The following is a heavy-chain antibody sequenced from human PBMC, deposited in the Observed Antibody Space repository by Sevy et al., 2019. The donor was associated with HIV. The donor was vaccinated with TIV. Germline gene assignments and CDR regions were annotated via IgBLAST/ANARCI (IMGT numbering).Heavy chain of an antibody. Sequence: ASVKVSCKASGGTFTTYPISLVRQAPGQGLEWMGGVIPLLGTTKYAQKFQGRVTITADESTSTVYMDLRSLRSDDTAVYYCSLMGYCSSTSCYGPDYFDYWGQGTLVTVSS. V-gene: IGHV1-69*13. CDR2: VIPLLGTT. D-gene: IGHD2-2*01. CDR1: GGTFTTYP. CDR3: SLMGYCSSTSCYGPDYFDY. J-gene: IGHJ4*02.